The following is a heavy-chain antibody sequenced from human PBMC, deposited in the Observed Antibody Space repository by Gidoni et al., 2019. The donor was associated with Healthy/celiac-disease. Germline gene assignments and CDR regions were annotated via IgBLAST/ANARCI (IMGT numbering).Heavy chain of an antibody. Sequence: QVQLVQSGAEVKKPGASVKVSCKASGYTFTSYYMHWVRQAPGQGLEWMGIINPSGGSTSYAQKFQGRVTMTRDTATSTVYMELSSLRSEDTAVYYCAREGAGYYFDYWGQGTLVTVSS. CDR2: INPSGGST. J-gene: IGHJ4*02. D-gene: IGHD3-10*01. V-gene: IGHV1-46*01. CDR3: AREGAGYYFDY. CDR1: GYTFTSYY.